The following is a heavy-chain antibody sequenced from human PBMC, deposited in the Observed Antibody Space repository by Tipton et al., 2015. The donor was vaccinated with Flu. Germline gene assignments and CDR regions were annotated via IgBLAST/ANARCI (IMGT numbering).Heavy chain of an antibody. Sequence: SLRLSCAASGFTFSNYAMSWVRRAPGKGLEWVSGFSTSGGTTDYADSVKGRFTISRDISKNTLYLQMNSLRAEDTAVYYCAKGFGSSGYSLGPWGQGTLVTVSS. V-gene: IGHV3-23*01. CDR3: AKGFGSSGYSLGP. J-gene: IGHJ5*02. D-gene: IGHD3-22*01. CDR1: GFTFSNYA. CDR2: FSTSGGTT.